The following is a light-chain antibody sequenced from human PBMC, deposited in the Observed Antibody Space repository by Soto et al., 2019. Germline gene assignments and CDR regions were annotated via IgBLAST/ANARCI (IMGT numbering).Light chain of an antibody. J-gene: IGLJ1*01. CDR1: SSDVGGYNY. V-gene: IGLV2-11*01. CDR3: CSYAGGFHV. Sequence: QSALTQPRSVSGSPGQSVTISCTGTSSDVGGYNYVSWYQKHPGKAPKLMIFDVSKRPSGVPDRFSGSKFGSTASLTISGVQADDEGDYYCCSYAGGFHVVGSGTKLTVL. CDR2: DVS.